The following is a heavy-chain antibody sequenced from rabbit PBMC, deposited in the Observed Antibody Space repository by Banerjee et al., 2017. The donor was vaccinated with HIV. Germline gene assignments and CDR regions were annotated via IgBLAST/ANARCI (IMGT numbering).Heavy chain of an antibody. J-gene: IGHJ4*01. CDR3: ARDQGYYSYGHADYVNEGYFNL. D-gene: IGHD6-1*01. CDR1: GFTLSSSYY. Sequence: QSLEESGGDLVQPGASLTLTCTASGFTLSSSYYMCWVRQAPGKGLEWIACIYAGSSGSTYYASWAKGRFTISKTSSTTVTLQMTSLTAADTATYFCARDQGYYSYGHADYVNEGYFNLWGQGTLVTVS. V-gene: IGHV1S40*01. CDR2: IYAGSSGST.